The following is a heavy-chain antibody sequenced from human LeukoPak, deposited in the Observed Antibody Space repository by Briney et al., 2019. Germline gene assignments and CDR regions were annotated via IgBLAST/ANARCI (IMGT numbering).Heavy chain of an antibody. CDR3: ARVGGDYFDY. D-gene: IGHD3-16*01. CDR2: ITGNGDNT. J-gene: IGHJ4*02. CDR1: GFTFSSYS. Sequence: SGGSLRLSCAASGFTFSSYSMHWVRQAPGEGLEYVSAITGNGDNTYYADSVKGRFTISRDNSKNTLYLQMGSLRAEDMAVYYCARVGGDYFDYWGQGTLVTVSS. V-gene: IGHV3-64*02.